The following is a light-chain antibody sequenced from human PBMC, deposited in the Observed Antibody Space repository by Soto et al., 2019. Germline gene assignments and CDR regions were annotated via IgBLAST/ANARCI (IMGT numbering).Light chain of an antibody. CDR1: QSVLFRSNNKNY. J-gene: IGKJ5*01. CDR3: QQYYDTLPT. CDR2: WAY. V-gene: IGKV4-1*01. Sequence: DIVMTQSPDSLAVSLGERATISCKSSQSVLFRSNNKNYLGWYQQKSGRPPRVLIFWAYNRESVVPDRISGSESGTNFTPTISTLQAEHVAVYYCQQYYDTLPTFGQGTRLEIK.